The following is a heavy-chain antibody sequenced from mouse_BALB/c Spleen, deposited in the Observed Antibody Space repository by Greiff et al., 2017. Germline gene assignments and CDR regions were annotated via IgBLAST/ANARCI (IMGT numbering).Heavy chain of an antibody. D-gene: IGHD2-4*01. CDR1: GFTFSSYG. J-gene: IGHJ2*01. V-gene: IGHV5-6*01. CDR2: ISSGGSYT. CDR3: ARHNYDYLDY. Sequence: EVKLMESGGDLVKPGGSLKLSCAASGFTFSSYGMSWVRQTPDKRLEWVATISSGGSYTYYPDSVKGRFTISRDNAKNTLYLQMSSLKSEDTAMYYCARHNYDYLDYWGQGTTLTVSS.